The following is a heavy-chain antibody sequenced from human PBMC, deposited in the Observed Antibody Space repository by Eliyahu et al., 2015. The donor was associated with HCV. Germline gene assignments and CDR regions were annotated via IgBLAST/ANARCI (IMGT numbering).Heavy chain of an antibody. V-gene: IGHV4-39*01. D-gene: IGHD6-19*01. CDR3: ARHGVAGDSNWFDP. Sequence: QLQLQASGPGLVKPSETLSLTCSXSGGXXSSRSYYWAWIRQPPGKGLEWIGSIYFSGTTYYNPALKSRVTISVDASKNQFSLKLSSVTAADTAVYYCARHGVAGDSNWFDPWGQGTLVTVSS. CDR2: IYFSGTT. CDR1: GGXXSSRSYY. J-gene: IGHJ5*02.